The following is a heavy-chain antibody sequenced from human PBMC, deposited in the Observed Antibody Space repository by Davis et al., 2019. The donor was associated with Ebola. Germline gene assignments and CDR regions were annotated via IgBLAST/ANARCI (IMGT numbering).Heavy chain of an antibody. CDR2: INIDGSTT. D-gene: IGHD4-17*01. J-gene: IGHJ5*01. CDR1: GFTFSRYW. CDR3: ARVAYGDYWRWFES. V-gene: IGHV3-74*01. Sequence: GESLKISCAASGFTFSRYWMHWVRQAPGTGLVWVSRINIDGSTTTYADSVKGRFTISRDNAKNTLYLQMNNLRAEDTAVYYCARVAYGDYWRWFESWGRGTLVTVSS.